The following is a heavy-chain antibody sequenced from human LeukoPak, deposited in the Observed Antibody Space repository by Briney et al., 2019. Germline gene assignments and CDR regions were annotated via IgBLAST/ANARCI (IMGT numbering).Heavy chain of an antibody. CDR2: IYYSGST. CDR1: GGSISSYY. V-gene: IGHV4-59*01. J-gene: IGHJ6*03. Sequence: SETLSLTCTDSGGSISSYYWSWIRQPPGKGLEWIGYIYYSGSTTYNPALKSRVTISVDTSKNHFSLKLTSVTAADTAVYYCARSPRGGNPGGPYYYYMDVWGKGTTVTVSS. CDR3: ARSPRGGNPGGPYYYYMDV. D-gene: IGHD4-23*01.